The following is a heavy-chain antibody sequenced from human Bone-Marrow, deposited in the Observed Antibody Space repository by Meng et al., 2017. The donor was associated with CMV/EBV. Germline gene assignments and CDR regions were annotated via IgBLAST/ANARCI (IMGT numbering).Heavy chain of an antibody. D-gene: IGHD6-19*01. CDR1: GFTFSSYA. CDR2: ISYDGSNK. J-gene: IGHJ4*02. Sequence: GESLKISCAASGFTFSSYAMHWVRQAPGKGLEWVAVISYDGSNKYYADSVKGRFTISRDNSKNTLYLQMNSLRAEDTAVYYCARGLYTSAWLDYWGQGTLVTVSS. CDR3: ARGLYTSAWLDY. V-gene: IGHV3-30-3*01.